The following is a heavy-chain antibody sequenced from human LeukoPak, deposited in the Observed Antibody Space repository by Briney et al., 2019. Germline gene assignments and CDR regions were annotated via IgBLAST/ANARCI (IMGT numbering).Heavy chain of an antibody. D-gene: IGHD3-22*01. J-gene: IGHJ3*02. CDR2: ISGSGGST. CDR3: AKDGYYYDSSGYYYEDFDAFDI. Sequence: QSGGSLRLSCAASGFTFSSYAMSWVRQAPGKGLEWVSAISGSGGSTYYADSVKGRFTISRDNSKNTLYLQMNSLRAEDTAVYYCAKDGYYYDSSGYYYEDFDAFDIWGQGTMVTVSS. V-gene: IGHV3-23*01. CDR1: GFTFSSYA.